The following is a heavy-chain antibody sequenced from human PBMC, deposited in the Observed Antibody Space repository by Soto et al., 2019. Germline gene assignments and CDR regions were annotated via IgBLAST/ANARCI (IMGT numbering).Heavy chain of an antibody. CDR3: ARWPTGGYYDSSGYFDY. CDR2: IYYSGST. V-gene: IGHV4-61*01. CDR1: GVSVSSGSYY. J-gene: IGHJ4*02. D-gene: IGHD3-22*01. Sequence: SETLSLTCTVSGVSVSSGSYYWSWIRQPPGKGLEWIGYIYYSGSTNYNPSLKSRVTISVDTSKNQFSLKLSSVTAADTAVYYCARWPTGGYYDSSGYFDYWGQGTLVTVSS.